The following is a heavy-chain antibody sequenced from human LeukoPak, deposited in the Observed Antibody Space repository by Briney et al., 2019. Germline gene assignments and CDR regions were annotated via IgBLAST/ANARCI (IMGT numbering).Heavy chain of an antibody. CDR3: ARDRRPPQRRVVAGGSLDY. J-gene: IGHJ4*02. Sequence: ASVKVSCKASGYIYTNYGISWVRQAPGQGLEWMGWISAYNGNTNYVQKFQGRVTITADKSTSTAYMELSSLRSEDTAVYYCARDRRPPQRRVVAGGSLDYWGQGTLVTVSS. CDR2: ISAYNGNT. D-gene: IGHD6-19*01. V-gene: IGHV1-18*01. CDR1: GYIYTNYG.